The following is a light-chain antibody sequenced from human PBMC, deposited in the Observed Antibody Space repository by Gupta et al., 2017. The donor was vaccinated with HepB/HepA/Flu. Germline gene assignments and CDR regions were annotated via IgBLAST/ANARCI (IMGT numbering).Light chain of an antibody. CDR2: DDN. V-gene: IGLV1-51*01. Sequence: QSVLTQPPSVSAAPAQTVTMSRSGSNSNIGQNYVFWYQQLPGTAPRLLIYDDNQRPSAIPGRFSASKYGTSATLGITGLQTGDETDYYCGAWDNSMSAILFGGGTKLTVL. J-gene: IGLJ2*01. CDR3: GAWDNSMSAIL. CDR1: NSNIGQNY.